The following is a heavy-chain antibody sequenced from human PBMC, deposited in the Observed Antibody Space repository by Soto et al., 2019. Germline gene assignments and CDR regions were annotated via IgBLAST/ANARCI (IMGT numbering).Heavy chain of an antibody. Sequence: SETLSLTCTVSGGSISSYYLSWIRQPPGKGLEWIGYIYYSGSTNYNPSLKSRVTISVDTSKNQFSLKLSSVTAADTAVYYCARAFEANDYWGQGTLVTVPS. D-gene: IGHD3-3*02. CDR3: ARAFEANDY. V-gene: IGHV4-59*01. CDR2: IYYSGST. CDR1: GGSISSYY. J-gene: IGHJ4*02.